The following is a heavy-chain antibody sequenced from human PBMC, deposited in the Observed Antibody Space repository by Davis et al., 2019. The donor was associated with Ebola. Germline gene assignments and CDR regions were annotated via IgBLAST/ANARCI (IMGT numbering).Heavy chain of an antibody. CDR1: GGTFSSYA. J-gene: IGHJ4*02. D-gene: IGHD2-2*01. V-gene: IGHV1-69*13. Sequence: SVKVSCKASGGTFSSYAISWVRRAPGQGLEWMGGIIPIFGTANYAQKFQGRVTITADESTSSTYLELSSLTSADTAVYYCARDGPVVGIETSYFDDWGQGTLVTVSS. CDR2: IIPIFGTA. CDR3: ARDGPVVGIETSYFDD.